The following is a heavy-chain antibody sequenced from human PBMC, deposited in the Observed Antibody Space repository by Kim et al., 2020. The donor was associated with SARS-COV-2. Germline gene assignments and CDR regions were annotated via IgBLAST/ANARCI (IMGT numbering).Heavy chain of an antibody. Sequence: VKGRFTISRANSKNTLYLQMNSLRAEDTAVYYCAREVWEAAAGTYYGMDVWGQGTTVTVSS. V-gene: IGHV3-66*01. D-gene: IGHD6-13*01. CDR3: AREVWEAAAGTYYGMDV. J-gene: IGHJ6*02.